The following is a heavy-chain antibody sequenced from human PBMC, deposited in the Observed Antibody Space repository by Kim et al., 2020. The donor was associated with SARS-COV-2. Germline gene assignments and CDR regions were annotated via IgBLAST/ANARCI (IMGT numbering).Heavy chain of an antibody. Sequence: GSLRLSCAASGFTFSNAWMSWVRQAPGKGLEWVGRIKSKTDGGTTDYAAPVKGRFTISRDDSKNTLYLQMNSLKTEDTAVYYCTTDPTYYYGSGSSDYWGQGTLVTVSS. CDR1: GFTFSNAW. D-gene: IGHD3-10*01. J-gene: IGHJ4*02. CDR3: TTDPTYYYGSGSSDY. V-gene: IGHV3-15*01. CDR2: IKSKTDGGTT.